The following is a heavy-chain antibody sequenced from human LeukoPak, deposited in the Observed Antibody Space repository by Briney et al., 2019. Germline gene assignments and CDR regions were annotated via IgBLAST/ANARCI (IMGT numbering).Heavy chain of an antibody. D-gene: IGHD4-23*01. J-gene: IGHJ2*01. Sequence: ASVKVSCKVSGYTLTELSMHWVRQAPGKGLEWMGGFDPEDGETIYAQKFQGRVTMTEDTSTDTAHMELSSLRSEDTAVYYCATNPQHGLRWWYFDLWGRGTLVTVSS. CDR3: ATNPQHGLRWWYFDL. CDR2: FDPEDGET. V-gene: IGHV1-24*01. CDR1: GYTLTELS.